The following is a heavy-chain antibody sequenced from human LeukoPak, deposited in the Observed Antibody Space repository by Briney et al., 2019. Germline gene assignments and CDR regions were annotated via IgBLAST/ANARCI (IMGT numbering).Heavy chain of an antibody. J-gene: IGHJ6*03. D-gene: IGHD5-24*01. CDR1: GFTFSSYA. Sequence: PGGSLRLSCVASGFTFSSYAMTWVRQAPGKGLEWLSAISSSGGSTYYADSVKGRPTISRDNSKNTLFLQMDNLRVEDTAVYYCAKDPRDGYTYYYYYYMDVWGTGTTVTVSS. CDR2: ISSSGGST. CDR3: AKDPRDGYTYYYYYYMDV. V-gene: IGHV3-23*01.